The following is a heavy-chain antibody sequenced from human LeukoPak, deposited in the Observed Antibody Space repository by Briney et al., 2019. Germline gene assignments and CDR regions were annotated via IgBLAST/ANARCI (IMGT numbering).Heavy chain of an antibody. Sequence: PSETLSLTCTVSGGSISSSSYYWGWIRQPPGTGLEWIGSIYYSGSTYYNPSLKSRVTISVDTSKNQFSLKLSSVTAADTAVYYCARQNSYDYVWGSYRPNDAFDIWGQGTMVTVSS. CDR3: ARQNSYDYVWGSYRPNDAFDI. CDR1: GGSISSSSYY. V-gene: IGHV4-39*01. D-gene: IGHD3-16*02. CDR2: IYYSGST. J-gene: IGHJ3*02.